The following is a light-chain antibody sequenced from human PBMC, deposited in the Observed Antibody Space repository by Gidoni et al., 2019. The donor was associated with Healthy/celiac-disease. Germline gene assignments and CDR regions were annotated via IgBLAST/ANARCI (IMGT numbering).Light chain of an antibody. V-gene: IGKV1-5*01. J-gene: IGKJ2*01. CDR1: QSISSW. Sequence: DIPMTQSPSTLSASVGDRVTITCRASQSISSWLAWYQQKPGKAPKLLIYDASSLESGVPSRFSGSGSGTEVTLTISSLQPDDFATYYCQQYNSYSYTFGQGTKREIK. CDR3: QQYNSYSYT. CDR2: DAS.